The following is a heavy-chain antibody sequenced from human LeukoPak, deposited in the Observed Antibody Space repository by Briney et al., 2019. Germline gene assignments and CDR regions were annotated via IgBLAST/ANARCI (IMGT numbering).Heavy chain of an antibody. J-gene: IGHJ5*02. CDR2: ISAYNGNT. Sequence: GASVKVSCKASGYTFTSYGISWVRQAPGQGLEWMGWISAYNGNTNYAQKLQGRVTMTTDTSTSTAYMELRSLRSDDTAVYYCARIITMVRGVIVRGYNWFDPWRQGTLVTVSS. CDR1: GYTFTSYG. V-gene: IGHV1-18*01. CDR3: ARIITMVRGVIVRGYNWFDP. D-gene: IGHD3-10*01.